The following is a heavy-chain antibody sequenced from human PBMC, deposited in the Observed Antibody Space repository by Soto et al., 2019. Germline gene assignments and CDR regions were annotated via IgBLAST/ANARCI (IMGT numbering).Heavy chain of an antibody. CDR2: ISFDGDNK. CDR1: GFTFSSYA. Sequence: QVQLVESGGGVVQPGRSLRLSCAASGFTFSSYAMHWVRQAPGKGLEWVAVISFDGDNKYYADSVKGRFTISRDNSKNTLYLKINSLRAGDAGLYYWTRDRSGGSCLDYWGQGTLVTVSS. J-gene: IGHJ4*02. V-gene: IGHV3-30-3*01. CDR3: TRDRSGGSCLDY. D-gene: IGHD2-15*01.